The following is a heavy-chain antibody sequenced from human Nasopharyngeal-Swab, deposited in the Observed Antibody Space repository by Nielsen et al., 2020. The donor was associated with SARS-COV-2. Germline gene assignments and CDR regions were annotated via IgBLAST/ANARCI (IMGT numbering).Heavy chain of an antibody. CDR1: GGSISSYY. D-gene: IGHD6-19*01. Sequence: SETLSLTCTVSGGSISSYYWNWIRQPPGKGLEWIGYIYYSGSTNYNPSLKSRVTISVDTSKNQFSLKLSSVTAADTAVYYCARGTGYSSGWYHYWGQGTLVTVSS. V-gene: IGHV4-59*08. J-gene: IGHJ4*02. CDR2: IYYSGST. CDR3: ARGTGYSSGWYHY.